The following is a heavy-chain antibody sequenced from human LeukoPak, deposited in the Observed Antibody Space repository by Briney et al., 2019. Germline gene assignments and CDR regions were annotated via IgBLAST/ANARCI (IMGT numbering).Heavy chain of an antibody. V-gene: IGHV4-4*07. J-gene: IGHJ4*02. CDR2: IYTSGST. CDR3: ARDDPARMTATLDY. Sequence: PSETLSLTCTVSGGSINNYFWSWVRQPAGEGLEWIGRIYTSGSTNYNPSLRSRVTLSVDMSKNQFSLKLSSVTAADTAVYYCARDDPARMTATLDYWGQGILVTVSS. CDR1: GGSINNYF. D-gene: IGHD2-21*02.